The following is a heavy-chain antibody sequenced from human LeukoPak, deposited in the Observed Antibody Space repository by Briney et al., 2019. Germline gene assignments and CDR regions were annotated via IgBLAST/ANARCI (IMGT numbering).Heavy chain of an antibody. CDR2: INTDGSST. Sequence: GGSLRLSCAASGFTFSSYEMHWVRQGPGKGLVWVSRINTDGSSTSNADSVKGRFTISRDNAKNTLYLQMNSLRAEDTAVYYCARDYLCAFDIWGQGTMVTVSS. CDR1: GFTFSSYE. V-gene: IGHV3-74*01. J-gene: IGHJ3*02. CDR3: ARDYLCAFDI. D-gene: IGHD5-12*01.